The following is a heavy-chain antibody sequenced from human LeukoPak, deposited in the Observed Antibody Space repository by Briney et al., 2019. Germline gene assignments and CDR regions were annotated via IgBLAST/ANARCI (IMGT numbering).Heavy chain of an antibody. Sequence: SETLSLTCTVSGGSISSSSYYWGWIRQPPGKGLEWIGSIYYSGSTYYNPSLKSRVTISVDTSKNQFSLKLSSVTAADTAVYYCARDLRGYGSGSYYLNNWFDPWGQGTLVTVSS. CDR3: ARDLRGYGSGSYYLNNWFDP. CDR1: GGSISSSSYY. D-gene: IGHD3-10*01. J-gene: IGHJ5*02. CDR2: IYYSGST. V-gene: IGHV4-39*07.